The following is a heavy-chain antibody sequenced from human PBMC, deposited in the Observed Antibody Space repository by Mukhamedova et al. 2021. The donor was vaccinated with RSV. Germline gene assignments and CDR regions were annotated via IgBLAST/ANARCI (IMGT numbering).Heavy chain of an antibody. CDR3: AREYSSSSFDY. CDR2: IYHSGST. J-gene: IGHJ4*02. V-gene: IGHV4-38-2*02. Sequence: GLEWIGSIYHSGSTYYNPSLKSRVTISVDTSKNQFSLKLSSVTAADTAVYYCAREYSSSSFDYWGQGTLVTVSS. D-gene: IGHD6-6*01.